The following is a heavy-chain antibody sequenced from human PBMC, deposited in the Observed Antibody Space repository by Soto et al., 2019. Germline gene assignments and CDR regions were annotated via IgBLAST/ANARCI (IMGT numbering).Heavy chain of an antibody. CDR2: IYYSGST. D-gene: IGHD3-10*01. J-gene: IGHJ4*02. Sequence: QVQLQESGPGLVKPSQTLSLTCTVSGGSISSGDYYWSWIRQPPGKGLEWIGYIYYSGSTYYNPSLNXRXTXSXXTSKNQFSLKLSSVTAADTAVYYCARAQGSGFLVSWGQGTLVTVSS. CDR3: ARAQGSGFLVS. CDR1: GGSISSGDYY. V-gene: IGHV4-30-4*01.